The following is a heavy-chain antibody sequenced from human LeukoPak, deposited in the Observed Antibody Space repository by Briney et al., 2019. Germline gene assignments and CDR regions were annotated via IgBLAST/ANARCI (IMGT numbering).Heavy chain of an antibody. Sequence: ASVKVSCKASGYTFTSYGISWVRQAPGQGLEWMGWISAYNGNTNYAQKLQGRVTMTTDTSTSTAYMELSSLRSEDTAVYYCARQVDTARWKWFDPWGQGTLVTVSS. CDR3: ARQVDTARWKWFDP. J-gene: IGHJ5*02. CDR1: GYTFTSYG. D-gene: IGHD5-18*01. V-gene: IGHV1-18*01. CDR2: ISAYNGNT.